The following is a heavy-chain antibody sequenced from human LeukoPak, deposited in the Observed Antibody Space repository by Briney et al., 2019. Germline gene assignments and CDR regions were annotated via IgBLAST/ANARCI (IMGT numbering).Heavy chain of an antibody. J-gene: IGHJ3*02. Sequence: PGGSLRLSCAASGFTVSSNYMSWVRQAPGKGLEWVSVIYSGGSTYYADSVKGRFTISRDNSKNTLYLQLNSLRAEDTAVYYCARDRTIDAFDIWGQGTMVTVSS. CDR1: GFTVSSNY. CDR3: ARDRTIDAFDI. CDR2: IYSGGST. V-gene: IGHV3-53*05.